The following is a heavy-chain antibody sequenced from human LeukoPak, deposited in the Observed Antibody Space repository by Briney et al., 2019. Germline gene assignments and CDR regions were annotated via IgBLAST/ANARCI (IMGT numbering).Heavy chain of an antibody. CDR2: IIPIFGIA. D-gene: IGHD3-22*01. CDR3: ATTISSYYHFDY. J-gene: IGHJ4*02. V-gene: IGHV1-69*04. CDR1: GGTFSSYA. Sequence: GASVKVSCKASGGTFSSYAISWVRQAPGQGLEWMGRIIPIFGIANYAQKFQGRVTTTADKSTSTAYMELSSLRSEDTAVYYCATTISSYYHFDYWGQGTLVTVSS.